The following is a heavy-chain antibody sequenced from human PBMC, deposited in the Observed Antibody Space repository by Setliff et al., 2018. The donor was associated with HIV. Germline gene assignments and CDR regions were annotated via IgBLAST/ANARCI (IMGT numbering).Heavy chain of an antibody. Sequence: GESLKISCKASGYSFSNYWITWVRQMPGKGLEWMGRIDPSDSYTDYSQSFHGHVTLSVDRSINTAYLQWSSLKASDTAMYYCARVGPGHRDGKIYDTFDIWGQGTLVTVSS. D-gene: IGHD5-12*01. CDR2: IDPSDSYT. J-gene: IGHJ3*02. CDR1: GYSFSNYW. CDR3: ARVGPGHRDGKIYDTFDI. V-gene: IGHV5-10-1*01.